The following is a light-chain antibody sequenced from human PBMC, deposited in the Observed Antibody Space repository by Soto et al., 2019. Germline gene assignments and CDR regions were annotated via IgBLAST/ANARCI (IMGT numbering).Light chain of an antibody. CDR1: QSIGRF. V-gene: IGKV1-5*01. J-gene: IGKJ1*01. CDR2: DAS. Sequence: DIQMTQSPSTLSASVGDRVTITCRASQSIGRFLAWYQHQPGKAPKLLIYDASTLESGVPSRFSGTGSGTEFTYAIICLQPEDFVTYYCQQCYMGWTFGQGTQV. CDR3: QQCYMGWT.